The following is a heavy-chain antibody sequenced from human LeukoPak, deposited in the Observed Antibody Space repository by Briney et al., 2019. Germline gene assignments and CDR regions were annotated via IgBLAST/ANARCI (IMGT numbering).Heavy chain of an antibody. Sequence: PSETLSLTCTVSGGSISSSSYYRGWIRQPPGKGLEWIGSIYYSGSTYYNPSLKSRATISVDTSKNQFSLKLSSVTAADAAVYYCARGGWYDSGGYLVYWGQGTLVTVSS. D-gene: IGHD3-22*01. CDR2: IYYSGST. CDR1: GGSISSSSYY. CDR3: ARGGWYDSGGYLVY. J-gene: IGHJ4*02. V-gene: IGHV4-39*01.